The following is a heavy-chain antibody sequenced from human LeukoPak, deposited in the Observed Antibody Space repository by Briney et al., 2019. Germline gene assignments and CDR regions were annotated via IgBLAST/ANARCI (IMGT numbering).Heavy chain of an antibody. CDR3: AKEFKDIVVVVAASPPYGMDV. CDR1: GFTFSSYY. Sequence: GRSLRLSCAASGFTFSSYYIHCVRRAPAKGLEWVAFIRYDGSNKYYADSVKGRFTISRDNSKNTLYLQMNSLRAEDTAVYYCAKEFKDIVVVVAASPPYGMDVWGQGTTVTVSS. V-gene: IGHV3-30*02. J-gene: IGHJ6*02. CDR2: IRYDGSNK. D-gene: IGHD2-15*01.